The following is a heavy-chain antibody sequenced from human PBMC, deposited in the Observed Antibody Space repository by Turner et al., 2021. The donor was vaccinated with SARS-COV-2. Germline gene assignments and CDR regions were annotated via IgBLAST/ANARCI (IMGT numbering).Heavy chain of an antibody. CDR2: ISRSGSTI. D-gene: IGHD4-17*01. Sequence: EVQLVESGGGLVQPGGSLRVSCAASGFTFSSYEMNWVRQAPGKGLDWVSYISRSGSTIYYADSVKGRFTISRDNAKNSLYLQMNSLRAEDTAVYYCAGAWATSERWLEWYFDLWGRGTLVTVSS. J-gene: IGHJ2*01. CDR1: GFTFSSYE. V-gene: IGHV3-48*03. CDR3: AGAWATSERWLEWYFDL.